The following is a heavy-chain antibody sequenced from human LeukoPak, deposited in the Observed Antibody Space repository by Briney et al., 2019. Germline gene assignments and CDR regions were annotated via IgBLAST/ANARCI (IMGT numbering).Heavy chain of an antibody. CDR2: IYYSGST. V-gene: IGHV4-61*01. D-gene: IGHD5-12*01. CDR3: ARVASGYVYFDY. J-gene: IGHJ4*02. Sequence: SQTLSLTCTVSGGSISSGSYYWSWIRQPPGKGLEWIGYIYYSGSTNYNPSLKSRVTISVDTSKNQFSLKLSSVTAADTAVYYCARVASGYVYFDYWGQGTLVTVSS. CDR1: GGSISSGSYY.